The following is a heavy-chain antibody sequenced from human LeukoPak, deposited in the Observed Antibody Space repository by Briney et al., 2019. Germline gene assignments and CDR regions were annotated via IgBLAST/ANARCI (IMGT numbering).Heavy chain of an antibody. CDR2: IYKDGSST. Sequence: GVSLRLSCAASGFTFSNYWMHWVRQASGKGLVWVSRIYKDGSSTNYADSVKGRFTISRDNAKNTLYLQMNSLRAEDTAVYYCVSSLGGNDNWGQGTLVTVSS. CDR1: GFTFSNYW. CDR3: VSSLGGNDN. J-gene: IGHJ4*02. V-gene: IGHV3-74*01.